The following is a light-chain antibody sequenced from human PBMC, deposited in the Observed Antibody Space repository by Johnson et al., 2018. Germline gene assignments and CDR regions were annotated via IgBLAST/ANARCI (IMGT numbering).Light chain of an antibody. V-gene: IGLV1-51*02. CDR2: ENN. CDR1: SSNIGNNY. Sequence: QSVLTQPPSVSAAPGQKVTISCSGSSSNIGNNYVSWYQQLPGTAPKLLIYENNKRPSGIPDRFSGSKSGTSATLGITGLQTGDEADYYCGTWDSSLSAGNVFGNGTNVTVL. J-gene: IGLJ1*01. CDR3: GTWDSSLSAGNV.